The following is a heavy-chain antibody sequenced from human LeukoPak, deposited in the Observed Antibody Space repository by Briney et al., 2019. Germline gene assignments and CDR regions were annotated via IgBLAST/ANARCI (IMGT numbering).Heavy chain of an antibody. V-gene: IGHV4-39*01. CDR2: IYYSGST. CDR3: ARHTAAAGPLDY. Sequence: PSETLSLTCTVSGGSISSSSYYWGWIRQPPGKGLEWIGSIYYSGSTYYNPSLKSRVTISVDTSKNQFSLKLSSVTAADTAVYYCARHTAAAGPLDYWGQGTLVTVSS. D-gene: IGHD6-13*01. J-gene: IGHJ4*02. CDR1: GGSISSSSYY.